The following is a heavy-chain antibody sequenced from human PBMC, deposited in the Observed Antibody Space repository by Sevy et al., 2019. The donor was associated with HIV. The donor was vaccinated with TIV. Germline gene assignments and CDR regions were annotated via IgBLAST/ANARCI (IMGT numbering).Heavy chain of an antibody. CDR3: ARVGRGVATIAGYYFDY. D-gene: IGHD5-12*01. CDR2: INPDSGGT. Sequence: ASVKVSCKASGYTFTGYYMHWVRQAPGQGLQWMGRINPDSGGTNYAQKFQGRVTMTRDRSISTAYMELSRLKSDDTAVYYCARVGRGVATIAGYYFDYWGQGTLVTVSS. CDR1: GYTFTGYY. J-gene: IGHJ4*02. V-gene: IGHV1-2*06.